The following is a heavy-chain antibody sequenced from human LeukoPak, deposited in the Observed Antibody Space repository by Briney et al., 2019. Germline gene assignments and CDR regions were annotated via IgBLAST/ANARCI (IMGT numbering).Heavy chain of an antibody. J-gene: IGHJ5*02. V-gene: IGHV3-30*04. CDR3: AGSYIAVAGTGWFDP. CDR2: ISYDGSNK. D-gene: IGHD6-19*01. Sequence: GGSLRLSCAASGFTFSSYAMHWVRQAPGKGLEWVAVISYDGSNKYYADSVKGRFTISRDNSKNTLYLQMNSLRAEDTAVYYCAGSYIAVAGTGWFDPWGQGTLVTVSS. CDR1: GFTFSSYA.